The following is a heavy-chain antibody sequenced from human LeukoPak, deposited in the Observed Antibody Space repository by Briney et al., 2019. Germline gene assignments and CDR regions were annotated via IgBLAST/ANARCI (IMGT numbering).Heavy chain of an antibody. CDR1: GFTFSSYA. V-gene: IGHV3-30*02. D-gene: IGHD3-22*01. CDR3: AKDTTSRDYYYDGFDP. CDR2: IRYDGSNK. J-gene: IGHJ5*02. Sequence: PGGSLRLSCAASGFTFSSYAMHWVRQAPGKGLEWVAFIRYDGSNKYYADSVKGRFTISRDNSKNTLCLQMNSLSAEDTAVYYCAKDTTSRDYYYDGFDPWGQGTLVTVSS.